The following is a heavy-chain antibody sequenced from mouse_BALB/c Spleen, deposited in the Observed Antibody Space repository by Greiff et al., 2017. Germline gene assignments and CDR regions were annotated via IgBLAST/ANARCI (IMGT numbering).Heavy chain of an antibody. J-gene: IGHJ2*01. V-gene: IGHV2-9*02. Sequence: VKLVESGPGLVAPSQSLSITCTVSGFSLTSYGVHWVRQPPGKGLEWLGVIWAGGSTDYNSALMSRLSISKDNSKSQVFLKMNSLQTDDTAMYYCAREYYGSIYFDYWGQGTTLTVSS. D-gene: IGHD1-1*01. CDR1: GFSLTSYG. CDR2: IWAGGST. CDR3: AREYYGSIYFDY.